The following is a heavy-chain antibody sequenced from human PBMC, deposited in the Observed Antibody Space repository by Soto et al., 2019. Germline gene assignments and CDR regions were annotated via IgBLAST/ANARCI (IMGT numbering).Heavy chain of an antibody. Sequence: QVQLVQYGAEVKKPGASVKVSCKASGYTFTSYGISWVRQAPGQGLEWMGWISAYNGNTNYAQKLQGRVNMTTDTSTSTAYMELRSPRSDDTAVYYCARESYSSSWSDYYYYMDVWGKGTTVTVSS. J-gene: IGHJ6*03. CDR1: GYTFTSYG. CDR3: ARESYSSSWSDYYYYMDV. D-gene: IGHD6-13*01. CDR2: ISAYNGNT. V-gene: IGHV1-18*01.